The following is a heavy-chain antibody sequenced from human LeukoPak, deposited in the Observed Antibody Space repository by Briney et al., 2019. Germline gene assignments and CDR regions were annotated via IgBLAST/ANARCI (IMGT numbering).Heavy chain of an antibody. D-gene: IGHD2-15*01. CDR3: NGYCSGGSCYSAGHDAFDI. J-gene: IGHJ3*02. CDR1: GYTFTGYY. CDR2: INPNSGGT. Sequence: ASVKVSCKASGYTFTGYYMHWVRQAPGQGLEWMGWINPNSGGTNYAQKFQGRVTVTRDTSISTAYMELSRLRSDDTAVYYCNGYCSGGSCYSAGHDAFDIWGQGTMVTVSS. V-gene: IGHV1-2*02.